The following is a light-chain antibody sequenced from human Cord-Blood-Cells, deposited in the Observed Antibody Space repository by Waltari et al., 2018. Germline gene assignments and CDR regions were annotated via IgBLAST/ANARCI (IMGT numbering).Light chain of an antibody. CDR1: QSISSY. CDR3: QQSYSTPRT. J-gene: IGKJ1*01. Sequence: DIQMTQSPSSLSASVGHRDTITCRARQSISSYLNWYQQKPGKAPKLLIYAASSLQSGVPSRFRGSGSGTDFTLTISSLQPEDFATYYCQQSYSTPRTFGQGTKVEIK. V-gene: IGKV1-39*01. CDR2: AAS.